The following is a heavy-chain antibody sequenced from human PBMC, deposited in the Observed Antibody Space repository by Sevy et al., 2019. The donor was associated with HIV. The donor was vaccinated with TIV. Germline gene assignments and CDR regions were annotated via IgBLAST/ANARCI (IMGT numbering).Heavy chain of an antibody. CDR1: GGSISSYY. CDR2: IYTSGST. V-gene: IGHV4-4*07. D-gene: IGHD3-10*01. CDR3: ARTNRWFGQLTSYYYYGMDV. J-gene: IGHJ6*02. Sequence: SESLSLTCTVSGGSISSYYWSWIRQPAGKGLEWLGRIYTSGSTNYNPSLKSRVTMSVDTSKNQYSLKLSSVAAADTAVYYCARTNRWFGQLTSYYYYGMDVWGQGTTVTVSS.